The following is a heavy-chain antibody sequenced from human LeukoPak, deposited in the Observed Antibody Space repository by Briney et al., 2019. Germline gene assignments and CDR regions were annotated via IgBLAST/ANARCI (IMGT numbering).Heavy chain of an antibody. Sequence: GGSLRLSCAASGFTFSSYAMSWVRQAPGKGLEWVSAISGSGGSTYYADSVKGRFTISRDNSKNTLYLQMNSLRAEDTAVYYCARDRDDTWAFDIWGQGTMVTVSS. CDR2: ISGSGGST. V-gene: IGHV3-23*01. J-gene: IGHJ3*02. CDR3: ARDRDDTWAFDI. D-gene: IGHD3-9*01. CDR1: GFTFSSYA.